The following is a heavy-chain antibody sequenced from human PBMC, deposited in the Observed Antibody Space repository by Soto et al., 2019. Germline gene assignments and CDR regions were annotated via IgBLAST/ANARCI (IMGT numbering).Heavy chain of an antibody. D-gene: IGHD2-8*01. J-gene: IGHJ4*02. CDR3: ARDRSVPICTSRACYTGNYLEY. CDR1: GGSISSNNW. V-gene: IGHV4-4*02. CDR2: IYHNGTN. Sequence: QVHLKESGPGLVKPSGTLSLTCAVSGGSISSNNWWSWLRQPPGTGLEWIGEIYHNGTNNYNPSLKSLVPVTVDRSNSQFALKLCSVTAADTAIYFCARDRSVPICTSRACYTGNYLEYWGQGTLVTVSS.